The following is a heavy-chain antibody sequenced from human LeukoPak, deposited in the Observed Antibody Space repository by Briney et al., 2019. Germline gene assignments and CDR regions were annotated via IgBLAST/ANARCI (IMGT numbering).Heavy chain of an antibody. J-gene: IGHJ4*02. CDR3: ATLSGWYPIYYFVY. V-gene: IGHV1-24*01. Sequence: GASVKVSCKVSGYTLTELSMHWVRQAPGKGLEWMGGFDPEDGETVYAQKFQGRVTMTEDTSTDTAYMELSSLRSEDTAVYYCATLSGWYPIYYFVYWGQGTLVTVSS. CDR1: GYTLTELS. CDR2: FDPEDGET. D-gene: IGHD6-19*01.